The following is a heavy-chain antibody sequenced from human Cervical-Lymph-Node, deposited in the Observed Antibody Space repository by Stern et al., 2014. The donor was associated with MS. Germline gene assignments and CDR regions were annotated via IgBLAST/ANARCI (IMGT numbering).Heavy chain of an antibody. D-gene: IGHD2-8*01. CDR3: ARDMRTNGVVDWFDP. Sequence: VHLVESGPGLVRPSETLSLSCSVSGGVISSSYWSWIRQPPGKGLEWIGYIFYSGITKYNPSLKSRVSLAVDLSKNQFSLKLSSVTAADTAVYYCARDMRTNGVVDWFDPWGQGTPVIVSS. J-gene: IGHJ5*02. V-gene: IGHV4-59*01. CDR2: IFYSGIT. CDR1: GGVISSSY.